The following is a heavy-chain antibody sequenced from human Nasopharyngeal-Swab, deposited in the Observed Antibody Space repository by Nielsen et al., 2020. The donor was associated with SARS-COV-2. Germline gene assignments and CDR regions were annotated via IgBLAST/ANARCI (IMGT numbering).Heavy chain of an antibody. Sequence: GGSLRLSCAASGFTFSSYGMHWVRQAPGKGLEWVSSISSSSSYIYYADSVKGRFTISRDNATNSLYLQMNSLRAEDTAVYYCARGCVLTGPSCNYYGMDVWGQGTTVTVSS. J-gene: IGHJ6*02. CDR1: GFTFSSYG. D-gene: IGHD3-9*01. CDR2: ISSSSSYI. CDR3: ARGCVLTGPSCNYYGMDV. V-gene: IGHV3-21*01.